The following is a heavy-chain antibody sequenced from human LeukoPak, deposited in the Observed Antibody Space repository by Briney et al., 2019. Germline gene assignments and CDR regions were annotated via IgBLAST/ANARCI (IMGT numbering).Heavy chain of an antibody. CDR2: IIPILGIA. CDR3: ARDQSGIAAAGWFDP. Sequence: VASVKVSCKASGGTFSSYAISWVRQAPGQGPEWMGRIIPILGIANYAQKFQGRVTITADKSTSTAYMELSSLRSEDTAVYYCARDQSGIAAAGWFDPWGQGTLVTVSS. V-gene: IGHV1-69*04. D-gene: IGHD6-13*01. CDR1: GGTFSSYA. J-gene: IGHJ5*02.